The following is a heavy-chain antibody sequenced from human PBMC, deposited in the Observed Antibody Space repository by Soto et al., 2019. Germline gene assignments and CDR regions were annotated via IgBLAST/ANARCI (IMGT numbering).Heavy chain of an antibody. CDR2: ISWNSGSI. CDR3: AKGGGTVTTGYFDF. CDR1: GFTFDDYA. D-gene: IGHD4-17*01. V-gene: IGHV3-9*01. J-gene: IGHJ4*02. Sequence: EVQLVESGGGLVQPGRSLRLSCAASGFTFDDYAMHWVRQAPGKVLEWVSGISWNSGSIGYADSVKGRFTISRDNAKNSLYLQMNSLRAEDTALYYCAKGGGTVTTGYFDFWGQGTLVTVSS.